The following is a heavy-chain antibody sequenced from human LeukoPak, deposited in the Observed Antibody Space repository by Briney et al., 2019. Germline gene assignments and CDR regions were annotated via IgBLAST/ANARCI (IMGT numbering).Heavy chain of an antibody. CDR2: IDPSDSYT. CDR1: GYSFTSYW. J-gene: IGHJ4*02. V-gene: IGHV5-10-1*01. CDR3: ARQGFGSSAYYDYYFDY. D-gene: IGHD3-3*01. Sequence: GESLKVSCKGSGYSFTSYWITWVRQMPGKGLQWMGRIDPSDSYTSYSPSFQGHVTISADKSISTAYLQWSSLKASDTAIYFCARQGFGSSAYYDYYFDYWGQGTLVTVSS.